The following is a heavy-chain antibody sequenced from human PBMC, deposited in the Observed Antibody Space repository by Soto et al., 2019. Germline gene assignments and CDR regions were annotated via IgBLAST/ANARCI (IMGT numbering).Heavy chain of an antibody. CDR2: ISYDGTNK. CDR3: AKSDIVEASRCSFDY. Sequence: PGGSLRLSCAASGFTFSDYGMHWVRQAPGKGLEWVAVISYDGTNKYYADSVKGRFTISRDNSENTLYLQMNSLRPEDTAVYYCAKSDIVEASRCSFDYWGHGTLVTVS. D-gene: IGHD1-26*01. V-gene: IGHV3-30*18. CDR1: GFTFSDYG. J-gene: IGHJ4*01.